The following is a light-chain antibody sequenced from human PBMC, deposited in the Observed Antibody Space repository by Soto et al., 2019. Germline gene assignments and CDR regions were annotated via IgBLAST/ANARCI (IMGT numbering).Light chain of an antibody. CDR2: DTS. CDR3: QQYGSSPRT. V-gene: IGKV3-20*01. Sequence: EIVLTQSPGTLSLSPGERATLSCRSSQSVSNNYLAWYQQKPGQAPRLLIYDTSTRATGIPARFSGSGSGTEFTLTISRLEPEDFAVYYCQQYGSSPRTFGQGTKVDIK. CDR1: QSVSNNY. J-gene: IGKJ1*01.